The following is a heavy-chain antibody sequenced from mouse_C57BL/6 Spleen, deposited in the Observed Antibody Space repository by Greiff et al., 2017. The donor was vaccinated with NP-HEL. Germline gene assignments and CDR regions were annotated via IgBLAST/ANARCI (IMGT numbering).Heavy chain of an antibody. CDR3: ARSRWDYFDY. V-gene: IGHV1-82*01. J-gene: IGHJ2*01. CDR1: GYAFSSSW. D-gene: IGHD2-3*01. CDR2: IYPGDGDT. Sequence: VKLMESGPELVKPGASVKISCKASGYAFSSSWMNWVKQRPGKGLEWIGRIYPGDGDTNYNGKFKGKATLTADKSSSTAYMQLSSLTSEDSAVYFCARSRWDYFDYWGQGTTLTVSS.